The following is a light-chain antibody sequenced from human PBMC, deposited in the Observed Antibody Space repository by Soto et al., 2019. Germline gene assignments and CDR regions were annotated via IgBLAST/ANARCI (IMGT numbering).Light chain of an antibody. J-gene: IGKJ4*01. CDR2: DET. Sequence: DIVMTQSPATLSESPGERVTLSCRASQSISSNLAWYQQKPGHPPRLLLYDETSRATGIPSRFSGSGSGTDFTLTIISLQSEDFAVYFCQQYHDWPPLTFGGGTKVEIK. CDR1: QSISSN. V-gene: IGKV3D-15*01. CDR3: QQYHDWPPLT.